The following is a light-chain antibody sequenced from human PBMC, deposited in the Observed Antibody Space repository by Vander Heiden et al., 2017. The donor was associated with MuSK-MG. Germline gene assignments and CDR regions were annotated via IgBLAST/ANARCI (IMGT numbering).Light chain of an antibody. CDR1: QSMSSW. Sequence: DIQLTQSPSTLSASVVDRVTITCRASQSMSSWLAWYQQKPGKAPKLLIYKASSLESGVPSRFSGSGSGTEFTLTISSLQPDDFATYYCQQDNSSPYTFGQGTKMXIK. CDR3: QQDNSSPYT. CDR2: KAS. J-gene: IGKJ2*01. V-gene: IGKV1-5*03.